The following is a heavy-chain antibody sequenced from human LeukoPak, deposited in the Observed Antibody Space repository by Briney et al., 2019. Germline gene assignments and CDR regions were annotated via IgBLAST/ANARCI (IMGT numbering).Heavy chain of an antibody. J-gene: IGHJ5*02. D-gene: IGHD3-16*01. CDR2: ISAYNGNT. V-gene: IGHV1-18*01. CDR1: GYTFTSYG. Sequence: ASVKVSCKASGYTFTSYGISWVRQAPGQGLEWMGWISAYNGNTNYAQKPQGRVTMTTDTSTSTAYMELRSLRSDDTAVYYCARDYEVRRNWFDPWGQGTLVAVSS. CDR3: ARDYEVRRNWFDP.